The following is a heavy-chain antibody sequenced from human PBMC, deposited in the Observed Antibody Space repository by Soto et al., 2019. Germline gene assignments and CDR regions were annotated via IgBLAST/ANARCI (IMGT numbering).Heavy chain of an antibody. CDR3: ARAAVRDAYIGD. D-gene: IGHD3-3*01. Sequence: EVQLVESGGGLVQPGGSLRLSCAASGFTFTSYWMSWVRQAPGKGLEWVANIKQDGSAKNYVDSVKGRFTILRDNAKNSLYPQMNSLRAEDTAVYYGARAAVRDAYIGDWGQGTLVTVSS. CDR2: IKQDGSAK. V-gene: IGHV3-7*01. CDR1: GFTFTSYW. J-gene: IGHJ4*02.